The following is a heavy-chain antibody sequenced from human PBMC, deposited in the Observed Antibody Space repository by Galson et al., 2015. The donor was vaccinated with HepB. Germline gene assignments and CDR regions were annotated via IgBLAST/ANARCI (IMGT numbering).Heavy chain of an antibody. CDR2: ISGSGGSP. V-gene: IGHV3-23*01. CDR1: GFTFSSYA. D-gene: IGHD1-14*01. J-gene: IGHJ4*02. Sequence: LRLSCAASGFTFSSYAMSWVRQAPGKGLEWVSAISGSGGSPYYADSVKGRFTISRDNSKNTLYLQMNSLRAEDTAVYYCAKEPVSYRTPWYFDYWGQGTLVTVSS. CDR3: AKEPVSYRTPWYFDY.